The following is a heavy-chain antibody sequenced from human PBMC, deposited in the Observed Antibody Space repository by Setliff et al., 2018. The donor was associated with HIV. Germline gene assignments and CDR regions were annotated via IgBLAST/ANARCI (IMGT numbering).Heavy chain of an antibody. V-gene: IGHV4-39*01. CDR2: IYYSGST. D-gene: IGHD3-22*01. Sequence: SETLSLTCTVSGGSISSSSYYWGWIRQPPGKGLEWIGSIYYSGSTYYNPSLKSRVTISVDTSKNQFSLKLSSVTAADTAVYYCARGYYYDSSGYFHWGQGTLVTVSS. CDR1: GGSISSSSYY. J-gene: IGHJ4*02. CDR3: ARGYYYDSSGYFH.